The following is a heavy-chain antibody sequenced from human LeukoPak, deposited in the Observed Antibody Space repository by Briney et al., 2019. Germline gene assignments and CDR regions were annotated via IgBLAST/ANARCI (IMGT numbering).Heavy chain of an antibody. D-gene: IGHD3-22*01. CDR2: IYTSGRT. V-gene: IGHV4-4*07. J-gene: IGHJ6*03. CDR3: VKETSDDSGHRVNYYYYYMDV. CDR1: GGSISSYY. Sequence: SETLSLTCTVSGGSISSYYWSWIRQPAGKGLEWIGRIYTSGRTNYNPSLKSRVTMSVDTSKNQFSLKLSCVTAADTAGYYCVKETSDDSGHRVNYYYYYMDVWGKGSSVTISS.